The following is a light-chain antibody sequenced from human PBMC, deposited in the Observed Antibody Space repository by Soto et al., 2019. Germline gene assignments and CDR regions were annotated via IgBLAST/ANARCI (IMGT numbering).Light chain of an antibody. CDR1: QSVSSSY. V-gene: IGKV3-20*01. J-gene: IGKJ1*01. CDR3: QQCGSAPLT. CDR2: GAS. Sequence: EIALTQSPGTLSLSPGERATLSCRASQSVSSSYLAWYQQKPGQAPRLLIYGASSRATGVPDRFSGSGSGTDFTLTISRLEPEDFAVYYCQQCGSAPLTFGQGTKVDIK.